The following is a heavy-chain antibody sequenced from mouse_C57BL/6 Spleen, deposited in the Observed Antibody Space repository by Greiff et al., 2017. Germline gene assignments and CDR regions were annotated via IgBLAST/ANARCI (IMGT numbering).Heavy chain of an antibody. Sequence: VQLQQSGPELVKPGASVKISCKASGYAFSSSWMNWVKQRPGKGLEWIGRIYPGDGDTNYNGKFKGKATLTADKSSSTAYMQLSSLTSEDSAVYFCARYGDDGNAMDYWGQGTSVTVSS. D-gene: IGHD2-3*01. CDR1: GYAFSSSW. J-gene: IGHJ4*01. V-gene: IGHV1-82*01. CDR3: ARYGDDGNAMDY. CDR2: IYPGDGDT.